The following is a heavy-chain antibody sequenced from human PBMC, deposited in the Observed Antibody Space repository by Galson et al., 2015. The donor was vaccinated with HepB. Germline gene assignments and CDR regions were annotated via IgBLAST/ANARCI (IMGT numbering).Heavy chain of an antibody. D-gene: IGHD1-26*01. CDR3: AKDLSRVMGSYLGRYFDY. J-gene: IGHJ4*02. CDR2: ISGSGGST. CDR1: GFTFSSSA. Sequence: SLRLSCAASGFTFSSSAMSWVRQAPGKGLEWIPLISGSGGSTYHADSVKGRFTISRDNSKNTLYLQMNSLRAEDTAVYYCAKDLSRVMGSYLGRYFDYWGQGTLVTVSS. V-gene: IGHV3-23*01.